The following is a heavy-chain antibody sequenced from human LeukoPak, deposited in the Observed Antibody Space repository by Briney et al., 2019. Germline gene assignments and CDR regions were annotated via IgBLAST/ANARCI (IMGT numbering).Heavy chain of an antibody. CDR3: ARDPPGYSYGLAEIFDY. D-gene: IGHD5-18*01. J-gene: IGHJ4*02. V-gene: IGHV3-43*01. Sequence: GGSLRLSCAASGFTFDDYTMHWVRQAPGRGLEWVSLISGDGGRTYYADSVKGRFTISRDNAKNSLYLQMNSLRAEDTAVYYCARDPPGYSYGLAEIFDYWGQGTLVTVSS. CDR1: GFTFDDYT. CDR2: ISGDGGRT.